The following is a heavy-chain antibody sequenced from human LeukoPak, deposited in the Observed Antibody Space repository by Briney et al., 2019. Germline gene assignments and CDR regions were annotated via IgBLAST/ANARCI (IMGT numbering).Heavy chain of an antibody. CDR3: ARGHPYYDFWGSYSHYFDY. D-gene: IGHD3-3*01. V-gene: IGHV3-48*03. CDR1: GFTFSSYE. Sequence: PGGSLRLSCAASGFTFSSYEMNWVRQAPGKGLEWVSYISSSGTTIYYADSVKGRFTISRDNADNSLYLQMNSLRAEDTAIYYCARGHPYYDFWGSYSHYFDYWGTETGLPSPQ. CDR2: ISSSGTTI. J-gene: IGHJ4*01.